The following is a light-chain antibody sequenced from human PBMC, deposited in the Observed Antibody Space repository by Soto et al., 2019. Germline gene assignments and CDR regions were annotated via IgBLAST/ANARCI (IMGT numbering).Light chain of an antibody. CDR1: QSISNH. CDR3: QQYHNWWT. V-gene: IGKV3-15*01. CDR2: GAS. J-gene: IGKJ1*01. Sequence: EIVMTQSPATLSVSPGERATLSCWASQSISNHLAWYQQKPGQAPRLLIYGASTRATGIPARFSGSGSGTEFTLTISSLQSEDFAVYYCQQYHNWWTFGQGTKVEIK.